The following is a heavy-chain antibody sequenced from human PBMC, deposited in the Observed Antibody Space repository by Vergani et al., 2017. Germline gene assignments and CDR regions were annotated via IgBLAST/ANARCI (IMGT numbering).Heavy chain of an antibody. CDR3: ARQSRDVFCTNGVCPLGY. CDR2: ISGRSSYV. V-gene: IGHV3-21*02. D-gene: IGHD2-8*01. Sequence: EVQVVQSGGGLVKPGGSLRLSCETSGLIFSDYNLNWVRQAPGSGLEWVASISGRSSYVNYAVSVKGRFTISRDNAKNSLHLQMNNLRAEDTAVYYCARQSRDVFCTNGVCPLGYWGQGALVTVSS. CDR1: GLIFSDYN. J-gene: IGHJ4*02.